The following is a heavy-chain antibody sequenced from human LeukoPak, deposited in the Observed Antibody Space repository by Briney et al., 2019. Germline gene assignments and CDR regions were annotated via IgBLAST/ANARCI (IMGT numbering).Heavy chain of an antibody. CDR3: ARWVVAADYYYYMDV. CDR2: IDHSGGT. Sequence: SSETLSLTCAVYGGSFSGYYWSWIRQPPGKGLEWIGEIDHSGGTNYNPSLKSRVTISVDTSKNQFSLKLSSVTAADTAVYYCARWVVAADYYYYMDVWGKGTTVTVSS. J-gene: IGHJ6*03. D-gene: IGHD2-15*01. V-gene: IGHV4-34*01. CDR1: GGSFSGYY.